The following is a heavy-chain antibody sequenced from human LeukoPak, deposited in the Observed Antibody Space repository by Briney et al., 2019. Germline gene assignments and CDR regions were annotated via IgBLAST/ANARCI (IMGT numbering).Heavy chain of an antibody. CDR1: GGSFSGYY. Sequence: SETLSLTCAVYGGSFSGYYWSWIRQPPGKGLEWIGEINHSGSTNYNPSLKSRVTISVDTSKNQFSLKLSSVTAADTAVYYCARAPYYDYVWGTVDYWGQGTLVTVSS. V-gene: IGHV4-34*01. CDR2: INHSGST. J-gene: IGHJ4*02. D-gene: IGHD3-16*01. CDR3: ARAPYYDYVWGTVDY.